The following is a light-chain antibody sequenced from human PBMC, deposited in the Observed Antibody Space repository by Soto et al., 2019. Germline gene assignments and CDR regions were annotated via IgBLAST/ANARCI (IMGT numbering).Light chain of an antibody. V-gene: IGKV3-15*01. CDR1: QSVSSN. CDR3: QQYNNWPRT. Sequence: EIVMTQSPATLSVSPGDRATLSCRASQSVSSNFAWYQQKPGQTPRLLIYGTSARATGIPARFSGSGSGTEFTLTIGSLPSEDFAVYYCQQYNNWPRTFGQGTKVEV. J-gene: IGKJ1*01. CDR2: GTS.